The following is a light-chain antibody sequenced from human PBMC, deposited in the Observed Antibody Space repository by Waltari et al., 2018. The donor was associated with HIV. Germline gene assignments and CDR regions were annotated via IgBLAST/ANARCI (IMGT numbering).Light chain of an antibody. Sequence: SVLTQPPSASGTPGPTVHISCSVISSTIVIHSAYWYQQLPGTAPTLLIYRNNQRPSGVPDRFSGSKSGTSASLAISGLRSEDEADYYCAAWDDSLSGLVFGGGTKVTVL. J-gene: IGLJ3*02. CDR1: SSTIVIHS. V-gene: IGLV1-47*01. CDR2: RNN. CDR3: AAWDDSLSGLV.